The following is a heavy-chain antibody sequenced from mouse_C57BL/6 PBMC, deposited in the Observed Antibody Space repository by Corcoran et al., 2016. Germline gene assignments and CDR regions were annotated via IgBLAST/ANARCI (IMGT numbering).Heavy chain of an antibody. Sequence: QVQLQQSGPELVKPGASVKISCKASGYSFTSYYIHWVKQRPGQGLEWIGWIYPGSGNTKYNEKFKGKATRTADTSSSTAYMQLSSLTSEDSAVYYCARTTEEALFAYWGQGTLVTVSA. V-gene: IGHV1-66*01. CDR2: IYPGSGNT. D-gene: IGHD1-1*01. CDR3: ARTTEEALFAY. J-gene: IGHJ3*01. CDR1: GYSFTSYY.